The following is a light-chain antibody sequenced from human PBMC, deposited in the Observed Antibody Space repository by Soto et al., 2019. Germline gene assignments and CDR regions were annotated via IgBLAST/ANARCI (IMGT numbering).Light chain of an antibody. Sequence: DIQMTQSPSTLSGSVGDRVTITCRASQTISSWLAWYQQKPGKAPKLLIYKASTLKSGVPSRFSGSGSGTEFTLTISSLQPDDFATYYCQQSYSTPLTFGGGTKVEIK. J-gene: IGKJ4*01. CDR3: QQSYSTPLT. CDR1: QTISSW. V-gene: IGKV1-5*03. CDR2: KAS.